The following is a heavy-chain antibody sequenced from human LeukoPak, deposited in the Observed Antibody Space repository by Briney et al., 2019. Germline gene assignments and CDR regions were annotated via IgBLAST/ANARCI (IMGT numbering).Heavy chain of an antibody. CDR1: GFIFSTYG. V-gene: IGHV3-30*02. D-gene: IGHD1-26*01. J-gene: IGHJ4*02. CDR2: TRSDGSGE. Sequence: GGSLRLSCVASGFIFSTYGMHWVRQAPGKGLEWVAFTRSDGSGEYYTDSVKGRFTISRDNSKNTLYPQMNSLRVEGTAVYYCGKHDSASDYWGQGTLVTVSS. CDR3: GKHDSASDY.